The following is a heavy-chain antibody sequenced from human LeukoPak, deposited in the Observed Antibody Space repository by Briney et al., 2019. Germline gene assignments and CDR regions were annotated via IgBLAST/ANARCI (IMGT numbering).Heavy chain of an antibody. CDR1: GGSFSGYY. CDR3: ARRAVTFDY. Sequence: SETLSLTCAVYGGSFSGYYWSWIRQPPGKGLEWIGEINHSGSTNYNPALKSRVTISVDTSKNQFSLKLSSVTAADTAVYYCARRAVTFDYWGQGTLVTVSS. V-gene: IGHV4-34*01. CDR2: INHSGST. D-gene: IGHD5-18*01. J-gene: IGHJ4*02.